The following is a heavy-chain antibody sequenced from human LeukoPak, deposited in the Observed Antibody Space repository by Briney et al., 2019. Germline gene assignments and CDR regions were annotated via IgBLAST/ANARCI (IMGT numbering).Heavy chain of an antibody. CDR3: AKDRKLITMISLSY. J-gene: IGHJ4*02. Sequence: GGSLRLSCAASGFTFSSYAMSWVRQAPWKGLEWVSAISGSGGSTYYADSVKGRFTISRDNSKNTLYLQMNSLRAEDTAVYYCAKDRKLITMISLSYWGQGTLVTVSS. CDR1: GFTFSSYA. CDR2: ISGSGGST. V-gene: IGHV3-23*01. D-gene: IGHD3-22*01.